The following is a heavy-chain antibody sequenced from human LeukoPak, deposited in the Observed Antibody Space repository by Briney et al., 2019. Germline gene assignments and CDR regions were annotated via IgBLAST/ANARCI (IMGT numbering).Heavy chain of an antibody. CDR1: GFTFSNAW. Sequence: GGSLRLSCAASGFTFSNAWMSWVRQAPGKGLEWVGRIKSKTDGGTTDYAAPVKGRFTISRDDSKNTLYLQMNSLKTEDTAVYYCTAYYYDSSGYYISLNYWGQGTLVTVSS. CDR3: TAYYYDSSGYYISLNY. J-gene: IGHJ4*02. V-gene: IGHV3-15*01. CDR2: IKSKTDGGTT. D-gene: IGHD3-22*01.